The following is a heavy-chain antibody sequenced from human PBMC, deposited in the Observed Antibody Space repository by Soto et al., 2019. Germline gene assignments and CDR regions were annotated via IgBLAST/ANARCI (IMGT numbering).Heavy chain of an antibody. J-gene: IGHJ4*02. V-gene: IGHV1-18*04. CDR1: GYIFTNYG. Sequence: QIHLVQSGAEVRKLGASVNVSCKTSGYIFTNYGVSWVRQAPGEGLEVVGWISAYNGYPKYGQRFQGRVTLSTDTSTTTGYMELRNLRFDDTGVYYCARWSSGALYEYWGQGTLLTVSS. CDR2: ISAYNGYP. CDR3: ARWSSGALYEY.